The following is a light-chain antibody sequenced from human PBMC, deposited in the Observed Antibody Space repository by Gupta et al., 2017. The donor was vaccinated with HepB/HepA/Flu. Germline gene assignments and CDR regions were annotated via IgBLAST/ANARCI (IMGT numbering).Light chain of an antibody. CDR2: GAS. Sequence: EIVMTQSPATLSVSPGERATLSCRASQSISSNLAWYQQIPGQAPRLIIFGASTRATGVPARFSGRGSGTEFTLTISSLQSEDFAVYYCQQYKIRPLTFGGGTKVEIK. V-gene: IGKV3-15*01. CDR1: QSISSN. CDR3: QQYKIRPLT. J-gene: IGKJ4*01.